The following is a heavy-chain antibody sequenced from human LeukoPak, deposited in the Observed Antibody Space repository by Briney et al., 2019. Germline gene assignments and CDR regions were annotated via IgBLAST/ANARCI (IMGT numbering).Heavy chain of an antibody. CDR1: GFTFSSYA. Sequence: GRSLRLSCAASGFTFSSYAMHWVRQAPGKGLEWVAVISYDGSNKYYADSVKGRFTISRDNSKNTLYLQMNSLRAEDTAVYYCAKSRVRYSLDYFDYWGQGTLVTVSS. J-gene: IGHJ4*02. CDR3: AKSRVRYSLDYFDY. V-gene: IGHV3-30-3*02. CDR2: ISYDGSNK. D-gene: IGHD5-18*01.